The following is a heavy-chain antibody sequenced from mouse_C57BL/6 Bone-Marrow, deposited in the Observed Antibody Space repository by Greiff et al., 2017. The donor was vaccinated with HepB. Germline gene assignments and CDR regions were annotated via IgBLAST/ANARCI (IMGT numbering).Heavy chain of an antibody. CDR3: ARGCPFAY. J-gene: IGHJ3*01. CDR2: ISDGGSYT. D-gene: IGHD3-3*01. CDR1: GFTFSSYA. V-gene: IGHV5-4*03. Sequence: EVKLVESGGGLVKPGGSLKLSCAASGFTFSSYAMSWVRQTPEKRLEWVATISDGGSYTYYPDNVKGRFTISRDNAKNNLYLQMSHLKSEDTAMYYCARGCPFAYWGQGTLVTVSA.